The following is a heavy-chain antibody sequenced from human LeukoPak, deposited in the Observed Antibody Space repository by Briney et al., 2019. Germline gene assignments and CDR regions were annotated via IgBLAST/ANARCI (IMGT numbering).Heavy chain of an antibody. CDR2: IKQDGSEK. D-gene: IGHD5-24*01. Sequence: GGSLRLSCAASGLTFSSYWMSWVRQAPGKGLEWVANIKQDGSEKYYVDSVKGRFTISRDNSKNTLYLQMNSLRAEDTAVYYCARDGSEPWLHWLSYAFDIWGQGTMVTVSS. V-gene: IGHV3-7*01. J-gene: IGHJ3*02. CDR3: ARDGSEPWLHWLSYAFDI. CDR1: GLTFSSYW.